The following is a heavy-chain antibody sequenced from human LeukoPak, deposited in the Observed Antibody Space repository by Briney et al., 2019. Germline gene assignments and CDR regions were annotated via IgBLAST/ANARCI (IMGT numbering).Heavy chain of an antibody. D-gene: IGHD1-26*01. J-gene: IGHJ4*02. Sequence: PSETLSLTCTVSGGSISSSSYYWGWIRQPPGKGLEWIGSSYYSGSTYYNPSLKSRATMSVDTSKNQFSLKLSSVTAADTAVYYCARGPEHSGSYSPLIVWGQGTLVTVSS. CDR3: ARGPEHSGSYSPLIV. CDR2: SYYSGST. CDR1: GGSISSSSYY. V-gene: IGHV4-39*07.